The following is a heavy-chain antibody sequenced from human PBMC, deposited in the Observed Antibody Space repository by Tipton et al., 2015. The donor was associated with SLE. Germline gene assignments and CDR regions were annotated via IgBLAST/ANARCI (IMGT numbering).Heavy chain of an antibody. D-gene: IGHD2-15*01. J-gene: IGHJ4*02. CDR1: GFFFRDYA. CDR2: VSYDGSRQ. Sequence: SLRLSCAGSGFFFRDYAMHWVRQAPGKGLEWVAFVSYDGSRQYYAESVQGRFTISRDDSRNTLYLQMNSLRGEDTAMYYCAPRQVDFDHWGQGVLVSVSS. CDR3: APRQVDFDH. V-gene: IGHV3-30*04.